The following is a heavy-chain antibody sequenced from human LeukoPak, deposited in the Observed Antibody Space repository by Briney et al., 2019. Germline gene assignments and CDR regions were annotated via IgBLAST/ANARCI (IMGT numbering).Heavy chain of an antibody. Sequence: SQTLSLTCTVSGGSISSDSYYWSWIRQPAGKGLEWIGRIYTSGSTNYNPSLKSRVTISVDTSKNQFSLKLSSVTAAGTAVYYCARCIAARPNYYYYMDVWGKGTTVTVSS. J-gene: IGHJ6*03. CDR2: IYTSGST. CDR1: GGSISSDSYY. D-gene: IGHD6-6*01. CDR3: ARCIAARPNYYYYMDV. V-gene: IGHV4-61*02.